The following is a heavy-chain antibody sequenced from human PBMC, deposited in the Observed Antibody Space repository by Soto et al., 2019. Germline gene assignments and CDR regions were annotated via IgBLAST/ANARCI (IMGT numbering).Heavy chain of an antibody. Sequence: QVQLVESGGGVVQPGRSLRLSCAASGFTFSSYGMYWVRQAPGKGLEWVAVISYDGSNKYYADSVKGRFTISRDNSKNTWYLLMNSLRAEDPAVYYWATSLRAAADTGSYFDDWGQGTLVTVSS. J-gene: IGHJ4*02. D-gene: IGHD6-13*01. CDR1: GFTFSSYG. CDR3: ATSLRAAADTGSYFDD. V-gene: IGHV3-30*03. CDR2: ISYDGSNK.